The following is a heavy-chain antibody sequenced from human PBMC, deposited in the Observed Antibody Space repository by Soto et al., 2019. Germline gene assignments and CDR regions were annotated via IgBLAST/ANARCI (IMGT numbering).Heavy chain of an antibody. V-gene: IGHV1-18*04. CDR1: GYTFTSYG. D-gene: IGHD5-18*01. J-gene: IGHJ4*02. Sequence: RASVKVSCKASGYTFTSYGISWVRQAPGQGLEWMGWISAYNGNTNYAQKLQGRVTMTTDTSTSTAYMELRSLRSDDTAVYYCARIDTAVVTYYFDYWGQGTLVTVSS. CDR3: ARIDTAVVTYYFDY. CDR2: ISAYNGNT.